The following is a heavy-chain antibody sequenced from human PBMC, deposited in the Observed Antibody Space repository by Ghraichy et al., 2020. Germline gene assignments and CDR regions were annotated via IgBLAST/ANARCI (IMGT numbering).Heavy chain of an antibody. Sequence: GASLNISCAASGLTLSSYWMSCVRQAPGKGLEWVANINQDGSERNYVDSVKGRLTISRDNGKNSLYLQMTTLRAEDTAVYYCASHNNWKFDDWGQGTLVTVSS. CDR1: GLTLSSYW. CDR3: ASHNNWKFDD. V-gene: IGHV3-7*02. J-gene: IGHJ4*02. CDR2: INQDGSER. D-gene: IGHD1-20*01.